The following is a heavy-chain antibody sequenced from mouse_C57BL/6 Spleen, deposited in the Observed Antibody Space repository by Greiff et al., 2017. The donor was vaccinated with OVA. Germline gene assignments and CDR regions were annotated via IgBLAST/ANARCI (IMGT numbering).Heavy chain of an antibody. V-gene: IGHV1-15*01. CDR1: GYTFTDYE. Sequence: VQLVESGAELVRPGASVTLSCKASGYTFTDYEMHWVKQTPVHGLEWIGAIDPETGGTAYNQKFKGKAILTADKSSSTAYMELRSLTSEDSAVYYCTRLPSPYGSSYGDAMDYWGQGTSVTVSS. D-gene: IGHD1-1*01. J-gene: IGHJ4*01. CDR2: IDPETGGT. CDR3: TRLPSPYGSSYGDAMDY.